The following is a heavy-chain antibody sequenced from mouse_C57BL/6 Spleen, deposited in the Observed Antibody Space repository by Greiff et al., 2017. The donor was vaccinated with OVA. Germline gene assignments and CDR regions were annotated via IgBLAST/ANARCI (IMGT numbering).Heavy chain of an antibody. CDR2: ISDGGTYT. J-gene: IGHJ2*01. Sequence: EVMLVESAGGLVKPGGSLKLSCAASGFTFSSYAMSWVRQTPEKRLEWVATISDGGTYTYYPDNVKGRFTFSRKNAMNNLYLQMSHLKSEDTAVYYCARDRGGSFDYWGQGTTLTVSS. D-gene: IGHD1-1*02. CDR3: ARDRGGSFDY. CDR1: GFTFSSYA. V-gene: IGHV5-4*01.